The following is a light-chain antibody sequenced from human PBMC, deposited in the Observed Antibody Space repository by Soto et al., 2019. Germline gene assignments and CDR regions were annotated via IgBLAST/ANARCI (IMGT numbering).Light chain of an antibody. J-gene: IGKJ1*01. Sequence: DIVMTKSPDSLAVSLGEGATINCKSSQSVLYSPNNKNYLAWYQQKPGQPPKLLVYWASTRESGVPDRSSGSGSGTDFTLTISSLQAEDAAVYYCHQDHSAPQTFGQGTKVEIK. V-gene: IGKV4-1*01. CDR1: QSVLYSPNNKNY. CDR3: HQDHSAPQT. CDR2: WAS.